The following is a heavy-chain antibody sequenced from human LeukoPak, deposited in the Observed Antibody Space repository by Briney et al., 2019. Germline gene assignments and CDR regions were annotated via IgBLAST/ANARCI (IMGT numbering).Heavy chain of an antibody. J-gene: IGHJ1*01. CDR1: GYTFTGYY. D-gene: IGHD3-10*01. CDR2: INPNSGGT. V-gene: IGHV1-2*04. Sequence: GASVEVSCKASGYTFTGYYMHWVRQAPGQGLEWMGWINPNSGGTNYAQKFQGWVTMTRDTSISTAYMELSRLRSDDTAVYYCAREAPYYYGSGSYPYFQHWGQGTLVTVSS. CDR3: AREAPYYYGSGSYPYFQH.